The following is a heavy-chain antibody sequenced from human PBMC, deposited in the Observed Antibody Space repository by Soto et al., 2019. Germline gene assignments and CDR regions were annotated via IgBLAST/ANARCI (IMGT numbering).Heavy chain of an antibody. J-gene: IGHJ4*02. CDR2: IIPILGIA. CDR3: ARPRDGSGYYSGSLGSFDY. D-gene: IGHD3-22*01. Sequence: SVKVSCTASGGTFSSYTISWVRQAPGQGLEWMGRIIPILGIANYAQKFQGRVTITADKSTSTAYMELSSLRSEDTAVYYCARPRDGSGYYSGSLGSFDYWGQGTLVTVSS. CDR1: GGTFSSYT. V-gene: IGHV1-69*02.